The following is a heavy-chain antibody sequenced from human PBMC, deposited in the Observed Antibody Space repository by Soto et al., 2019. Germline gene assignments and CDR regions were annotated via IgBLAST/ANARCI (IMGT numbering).Heavy chain of an antibody. CDR2: INHSGST. J-gene: IGHJ6*03. CDR1: DLTFCYYY. CDR3: ARRRKTFRGVPYYYMDV. D-gene: IGHD3-10*01. V-gene: IGHV4-34*01. Sequence: SETTSLTCAVYDLTFCYYYVSLIRPPPGKGLEWIGEINHSGSTNYNPSLKSRVTISVDTSKNQFSLKLSSVTAADTAVYYCARRRKTFRGVPYYYMDVWGKGTTVTVSS.